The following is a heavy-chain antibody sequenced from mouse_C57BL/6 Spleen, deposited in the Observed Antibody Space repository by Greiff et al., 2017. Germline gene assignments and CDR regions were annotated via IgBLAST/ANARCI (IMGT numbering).Heavy chain of an antibody. D-gene: IGHD2-4*01. CDR1: GFTFSDYG. CDR2: ISSGSSTI. J-gene: IGHJ4*01. V-gene: IGHV5-17*01. CDR3: ARDYDPYYAMDY. Sequence: EVMLVESGGGLVKPGGSLKLSCAASGFTFSDYGMHWVRQAPEKGLEWVAYISSGSSTIYYADTVKGRFTISRDNAKNTLFLQITSLRSADTAMYYCARDYDPYYAMDYWGQGTSVTVSS.